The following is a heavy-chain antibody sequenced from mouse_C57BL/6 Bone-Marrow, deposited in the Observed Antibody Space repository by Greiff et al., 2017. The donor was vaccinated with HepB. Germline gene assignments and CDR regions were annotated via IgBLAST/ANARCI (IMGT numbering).Heavy chain of an antibody. D-gene: IGHD1-1*01. CDR2: ISDGGSYT. Sequence: VQLKESGGGLVKPGGSLKLSCAASGFTFSSYAMSWVRQTPEKRLEWVATISDGGSYTYYTNNVKGRITISRDNAKNNLYLQMSHLKSEDTAMYYCARGWGYYYGSSHLFAYWGQGTLVTVSA. CDR1: GFTFSSYA. V-gene: IGHV5-4*01. J-gene: IGHJ3*01. CDR3: ARGWGYYYGSSHLFAY.